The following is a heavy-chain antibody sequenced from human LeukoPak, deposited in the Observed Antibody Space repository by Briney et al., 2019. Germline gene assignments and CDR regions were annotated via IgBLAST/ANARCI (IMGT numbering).Heavy chain of an antibody. D-gene: IGHD3-22*01. CDR1: GFTFSSYA. Sequence: PGGSLRLSCAASGFTFSSYAMHWVRQAPGKGLEWVAVISYDGSNKYYADSVKGRFTISRDNSKNTLYLQMNSLRAEDTAVYYCARVRGGYSYYYYYYYMDVWGKGTTVTVSS. V-gene: IGHV3-30*04. CDR2: ISYDGSNK. CDR3: ARVRGGYSYYYYYYYMDV. J-gene: IGHJ6*03.